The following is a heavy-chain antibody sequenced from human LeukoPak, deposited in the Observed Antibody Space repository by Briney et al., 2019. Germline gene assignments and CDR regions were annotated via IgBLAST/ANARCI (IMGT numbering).Heavy chain of an antibody. Sequence: PSETLSLTCTVSGGSISSYYWSWIRQPAGKGLEWIGRIYTSGSTNYNPSLKSRVTMSVDTSKNQFSLKLSSVTAADTAVYYCARETTIFGVMGDWFDPWGQGTLVTVSS. CDR1: GGSISSYY. V-gene: IGHV4-4*07. D-gene: IGHD3-3*01. J-gene: IGHJ5*02. CDR2: IYTSGST. CDR3: ARETTIFGVMGDWFDP.